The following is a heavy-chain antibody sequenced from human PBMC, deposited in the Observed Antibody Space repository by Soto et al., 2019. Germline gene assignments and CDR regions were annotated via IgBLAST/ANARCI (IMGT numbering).Heavy chain of an antibody. CDR1: GGSINSSSYF. V-gene: IGHV4-39*01. CDR2: IYYSGST. Sequence: SETLSLTCSVSGGSINSSSYFWGWVRQPPGKGLEWIGSIYYSGSTYYNPSLRSRVTITVDTSKNQFSLKLSSVTAADTAVFYCARHYSSGSRNWFDPWGQGTLVTV. D-gene: IGHD6-19*01. CDR3: ARHYSSGSRNWFDP. J-gene: IGHJ5*02.